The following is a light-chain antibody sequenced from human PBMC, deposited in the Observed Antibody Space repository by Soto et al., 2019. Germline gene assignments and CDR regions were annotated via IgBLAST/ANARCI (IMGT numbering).Light chain of an antibody. J-gene: IGLJ1*01. V-gene: IGLV1-47*01. CDR3: AGWDDSLSSYYV. CDR1: RSNIGSNY. Sequence: QSLLPHAPSASWTPGHTVTISCSGSRSNIGSNYVSWYQQLPGTAPKLLIYKNNQRPSGVPDRFSGSKSGTSASLAISGLRSEDEAQYYCAGWDDSLSSYYVFGSGTKVTVL. CDR2: KNN.